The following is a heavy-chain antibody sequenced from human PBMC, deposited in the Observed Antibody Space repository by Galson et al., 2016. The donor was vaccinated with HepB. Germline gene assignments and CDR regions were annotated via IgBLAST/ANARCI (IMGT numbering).Heavy chain of an antibody. Sequence: SLRLSCAASGFTFSNYWMSWVRQAPGKGLECVANIKDDGSEQYYVDSVKGRFTISRDNAKNSLHLQMNSLRVEDTALYYCASAMRGGAVVIWGQGTMVTFSS. D-gene: IGHD3-10*01. CDR1: GFTFSNYW. CDR3: ASAMRGGAVVI. CDR2: IKDDGSEQ. V-gene: IGHV3-7*01. J-gene: IGHJ3*02.